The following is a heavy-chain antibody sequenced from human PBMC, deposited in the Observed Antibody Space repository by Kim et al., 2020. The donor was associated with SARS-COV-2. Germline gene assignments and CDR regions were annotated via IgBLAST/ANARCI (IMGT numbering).Heavy chain of an antibody. D-gene: IGHD6-13*01. Sequence: SQTLSLTCAISGDSVSSNSAAWNWIRQSPSRGLEWLGRTYYRSKWYNDYAVSVKSRITINPDTSKNQFSLQLNSVTPEDTAVYYCARQEGYSSSWGFLFNWFDPWGQGTLVTVSS. CDR3: ARQEGYSSSWGFLFNWFDP. CDR1: GDSVSSNSAA. CDR2: TYYRSKWYN. J-gene: IGHJ5*02. V-gene: IGHV6-1*01.